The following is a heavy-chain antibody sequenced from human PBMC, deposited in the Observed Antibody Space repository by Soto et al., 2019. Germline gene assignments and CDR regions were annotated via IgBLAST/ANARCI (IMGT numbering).Heavy chain of an antibody. V-gene: IGHV1-69*08. Sequence: QVQLVQSGAELQKTGSSVKVSCRASGDTFSSYAVNWVRQAPGRGLEWMGRIITVLGTTEYAQHFKDRLTSTADKSTKTVCMGLSSLRSEDTAVYYCARRRYCGYDCYHKHYYGMDVWGQGTTVTFAS. J-gene: IGHJ6*02. CDR3: ARRRYCGYDCYHKHYYGMDV. CDR1: GDTFSSYA. D-gene: IGHD2-21*01. CDR2: IITVLGTT.